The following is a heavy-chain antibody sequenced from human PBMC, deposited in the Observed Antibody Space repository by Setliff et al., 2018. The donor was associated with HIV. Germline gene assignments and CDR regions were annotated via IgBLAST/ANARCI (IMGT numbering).Heavy chain of an antibody. J-gene: IGHJ4*02. CDR3: AKEPSTCLAARPALCGYFDY. Sequence: PGGSLRLSCAASGFTFSDYWMHWVRQVPGRGLVWVSRIDEYGSITDYADSVKGRFTIYRDNGKNTLYLQMNSLRAEDTAIYYCAKEPSTCLAARPALCGYFDYWGQGTPVTVSS. CDR2: IDEYGSIT. CDR1: GFTFSDYW. D-gene: IGHD6-6*01. V-gene: IGHV3-74*01.